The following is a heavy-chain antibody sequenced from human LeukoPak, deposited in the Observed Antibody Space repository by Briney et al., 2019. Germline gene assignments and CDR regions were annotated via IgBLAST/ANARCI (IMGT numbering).Heavy chain of an antibody. CDR2: ISYDGTDK. CDR1: GFTFSNYA. CDR3: AKGEGGDSGWYGDY. V-gene: IGHV3-30*18. Sequence: GESLKISCAASGFTFSNYAMHWVRQAPGKGLEWVAVISYDGTDKYYADSVKGRFTISRDNSKNTLFLQMNSLRAEDTAMYYCAKGEGGDSGWYGDYWGQGTLVTVSS. D-gene: IGHD6-19*01. J-gene: IGHJ4*02.